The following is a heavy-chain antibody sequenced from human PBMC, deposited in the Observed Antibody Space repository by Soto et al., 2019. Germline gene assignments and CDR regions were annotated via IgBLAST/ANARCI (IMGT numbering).Heavy chain of an antibody. J-gene: IGHJ4*02. CDR2: LTPSTGNT. Sequence: QVQLVQSGTEVKKPGASVKVSCKPSGYTFINYDINWVRQATGQGPEWMGFLTPSTGNTGYARRFHGRLTLTSDTSTGTAYMELRGLTSADTAVSYCVALARWGQGSLVAVSS. V-gene: IGHV1-8*01. CDR3: VALAR. D-gene: IGHD6-6*01. CDR1: GYTFINYD.